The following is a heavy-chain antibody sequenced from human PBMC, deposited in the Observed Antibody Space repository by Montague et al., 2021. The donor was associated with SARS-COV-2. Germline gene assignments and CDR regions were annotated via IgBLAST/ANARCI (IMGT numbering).Heavy chain of an antibody. J-gene: IGHJ3*02. D-gene: IGHD5/OR15-5a*01. Sequence: SLRLSCAASGFTFSKYSMSWVRQAPGKGLEWVSSISTSSLYIYYAASVKGRFTISRANAKNSLFLQMDSLRAEDTAVYYCASALSASYSVGGDSFDIWGQGTMVTVSS. CDR1: GFTFSKYS. V-gene: IGHV3-21*01. CDR2: ISTSSLYI. CDR3: ASALSASYSVGGDSFDI.